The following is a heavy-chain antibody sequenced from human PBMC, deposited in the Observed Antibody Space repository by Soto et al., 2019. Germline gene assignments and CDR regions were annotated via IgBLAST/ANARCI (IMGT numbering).Heavy chain of an antibody. Sequence: SVKVSCKASGGTFSSYAISWVRQAPGQGLEWMGGIIPIFGTANYAQKFQGRVTIPADKSTSTAYMELSSLRSEDTAVYYCARGSRGDYVAINYWGQGTLVTVAS. J-gene: IGHJ4*02. CDR1: GGTFSSYA. CDR3: ARGSRGDYVAINY. CDR2: IIPIFGTA. V-gene: IGHV1-69*06. D-gene: IGHD4-17*01.